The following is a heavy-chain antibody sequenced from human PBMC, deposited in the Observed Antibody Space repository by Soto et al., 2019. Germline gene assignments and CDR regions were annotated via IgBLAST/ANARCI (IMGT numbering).Heavy chain of an antibody. V-gene: IGHV4-31*03. Sequence: QVQLQESGPGLVKPSQTLSLTCTVSGGSISSGGYYWSWIRQHPGKGLEWIGYIYYSGSTYYNPSLTRRVTVSGDTSKNQFCLKLSSVTAADTAVYYCARGPRYQLPLDWFDPWGQGTLVTVSS. CDR1: GGSISSGGYY. D-gene: IGHD2-2*01. CDR3: ARGPRYQLPLDWFDP. CDR2: IYYSGST. J-gene: IGHJ5*02.